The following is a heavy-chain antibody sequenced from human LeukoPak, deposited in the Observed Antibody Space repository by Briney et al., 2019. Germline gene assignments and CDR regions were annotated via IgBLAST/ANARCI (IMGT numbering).Heavy chain of an antibody. V-gene: IGHV5-51*01. CDR1: GYSFTSYW. CDR3: ARVLLSYYYGSGRVPYYYYYYMDV. Sequence: GESLKISCKGSGYSFTSYWIGWVRQMPGKGLEWMGIIYPGDSDTTYSPSFQGQVTISADKSITTAYLQWSSLKASDTAMYYCARVLLSYYYGSGRVPYYYYYYMDVWGKGTTVTVSS. CDR2: IYPGDSDT. J-gene: IGHJ6*03. D-gene: IGHD3-10*01.